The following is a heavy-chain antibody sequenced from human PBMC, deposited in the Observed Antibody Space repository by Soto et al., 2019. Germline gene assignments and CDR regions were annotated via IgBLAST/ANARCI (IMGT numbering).Heavy chain of an antibody. V-gene: IGHV4-34*01. CDR2: INHSGST. D-gene: IGHD5-12*01. J-gene: IGHJ4*02. CDR3: ARGRWLRAGYFDS. Sequence: PSETLSLTCAVYGGSFSGYYWSWIRQPPGKGLEWIGEINHSGSTNYNPSLKSRVTISVDTSKNQFSLKLSSVTAADTAVYYCARGRWLRAGYFDSWGQGTLVTVSS. CDR1: GGSFSGYY.